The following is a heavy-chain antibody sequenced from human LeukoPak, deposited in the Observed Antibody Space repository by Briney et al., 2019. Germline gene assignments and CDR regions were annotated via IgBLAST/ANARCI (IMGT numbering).Heavy chain of an antibody. D-gene: IGHD5-18*01. CDR3: ARQYRRVSVDFDY. J-gene: IGHJ4*02. CDR2: IYHGDAAT. V-gene: IGHV5-51*01. CDR1: ESSFTGYW. Sequence: GGPLKTSCKASESSFTGYWIGWVRQLPGKGLEWMGIIYHGDAATSYHPSFKGEVTISADKSISTAYLQWSSLEDSDTAIYYCARQYRRVSVDFDYWGQGTLVTVSS.